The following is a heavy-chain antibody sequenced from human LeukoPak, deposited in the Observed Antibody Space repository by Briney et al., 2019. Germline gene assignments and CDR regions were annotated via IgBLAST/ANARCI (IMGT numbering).Heavy chain of an antibody. CDR3: AKYKLQDGYNWGAFDI. J-gene: IGHJ3*02. V-gene: IGHV3-23*01. Sequence: GGSLRLSCAASGFTFSSYAMSWVRQAPGKGLEWVSAISGSGGSTYYADSVKGRFTISRDNSKNTLYLQMNSLRAEDTAVYYCAKYKLQDGYNWGAFDIWGQGTMVTVSS. CDR1: GFTFSSYA. CDR2: ISGSGGST. D-gene: IGHD5-24*01.